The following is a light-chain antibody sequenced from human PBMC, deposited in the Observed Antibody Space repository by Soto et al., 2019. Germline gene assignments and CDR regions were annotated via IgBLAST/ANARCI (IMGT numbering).Light chain of an antibody. CDR2: LEGSGSY. J-gene: IGLJ2*01. Sequence: QTVVTQSSSASASLGSSVKLTCTLSSGHSTYIIAWHQQQPGKAPRYLMKLEGSGSYNKRSGITDRFSGSSSGAERYLTISNLQFEDEADYYCETWDTNVVVFGGGTKLTVL. V-gene: IGLV4-60*02. CDR3: ETWDTNVVV. CDR1: SGHSTYI.